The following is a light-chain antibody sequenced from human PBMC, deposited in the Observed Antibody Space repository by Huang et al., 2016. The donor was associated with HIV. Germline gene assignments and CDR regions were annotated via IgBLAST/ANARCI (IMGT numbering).Light chain of an antibody. CDR3: QQSYSAPCT. CDR1: QNIDTY. V-gene: IGKV1-39*01. J-gene: IGKJ2*02. CDR2: TAS. Sequence: DIQMTQSPPSLSASVGDRVTITCRASQNIDTYLNWYQQKPGKAPSLLIYTASSLQSGVPSRVSGGGSGKDFTLIISSLQPEDIATYYCQQSYSAPCTFGQGTKLEIK.